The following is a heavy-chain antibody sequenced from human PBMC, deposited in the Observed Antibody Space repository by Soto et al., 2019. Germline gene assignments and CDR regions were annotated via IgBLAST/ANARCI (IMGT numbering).Heavy chain of an antibody. CDR3: ARRDNSGWYYLDY. CDR1: GYTLSELS. D-gene: IGHD6-19*01. J-gene: IGHJ4*02. V-gene: IGHV1-24*01. Sequence: ASVKVSCKVSGYTLSELSMHWVRQAPGRGLEWMGGFDPEDGETIYARSFQGRVTMTEDTSTAYMELSRLRSEDTDVYFCARRDNSGWYYLDYWGQGTPVTVSS. CDR2: FDPEDGET.